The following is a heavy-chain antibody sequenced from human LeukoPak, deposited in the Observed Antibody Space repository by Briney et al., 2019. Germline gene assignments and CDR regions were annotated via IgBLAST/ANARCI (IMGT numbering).Heavy chain of an antibody. CDR2: INGDGSWT. CDR1: GNYW. V-gene: IGHV3-74*01. D-gene: IGHD6-25*01. Sequence: GGSLRLSCAASGNYWMHWVRQAPGKGLVWVSHINGDGSWTTYADSVKGRFTISRDNAKNTLYLQMNSLRAEDTAVYYCASGGAPAGYWGQGTLVIVSS. J-gene: IGHJ4*02. CDR3: ASGGAPAGY.